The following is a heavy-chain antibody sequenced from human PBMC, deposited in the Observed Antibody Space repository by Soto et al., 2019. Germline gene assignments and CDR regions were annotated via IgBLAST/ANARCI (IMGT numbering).Heavy chain of an antibody. CDR1: GFSFSYYA. V-gene: IGHV3-30*03. CDR2: FAYDASKK. CDR3: ASPYCSGGSCYLTEYFQH. J-gene: IGHJ1*01. Sequence: QVQLVESGGGVVQPGRSLRLSCAASGFSFSYYAMHWVRQAPGKGLEWVAVFAYDASKKYYADSVKGRFTISRDNSKNTLYLQMNSLRDEDTAVYYCASPYCSGGSCYLTEYFQHWGQGTLVTVSS. D-gene: IGHD2-15*01.